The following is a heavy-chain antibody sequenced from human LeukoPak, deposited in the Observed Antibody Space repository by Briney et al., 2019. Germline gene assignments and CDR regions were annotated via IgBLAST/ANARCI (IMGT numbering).Heavy chain of an antibody. V-gene: IGHV3-21*04. CDR1: GFTFSSYS. D-gene: IGHD5-18*01. CDR2: ISSSSSYI. J-gene: IGHJ6*02. CDR3: ATRGDTAMVPINYYYYGMDV. Sequence: GGSLRLSCAASGFTFSSYSMNWVRQAPGKGLEWVSSISSSSSYIYYADSVKGRFTISRDNAKNSLYLQMNSLRAEDTAVYYCATRGDTAMVPINYYYYGMDVWGQGTTVTVSS.